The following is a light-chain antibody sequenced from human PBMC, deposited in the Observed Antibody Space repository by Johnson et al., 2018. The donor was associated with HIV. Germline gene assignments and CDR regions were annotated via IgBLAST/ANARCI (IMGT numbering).Light chain of an antibody. CDR2: DNN. V-gene: IGLV1-51*01. J-gene: IGLJ1*01. CDR1: SSNIGNNY. CDR3: GTWDGSLYAYV. Sequence: QSVLTQPPSVSAAPGQKVTISCSGSSSNIGNNYVSWYQQFPGTAPKLLIYDNNKRPSGIPDRFSGSKSGTSATLAIAGLQTGDEADYYCGTWDGSLYAYVFGTATKVTAL.